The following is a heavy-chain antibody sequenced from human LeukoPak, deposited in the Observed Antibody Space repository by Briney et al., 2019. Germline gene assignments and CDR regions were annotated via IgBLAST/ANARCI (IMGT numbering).Heavy chain of an antibody. D-gene: IGHD3-3*01. J-gene: IGHJ4*02. V-gene: IGHV3-53*01. CDR3: ARERNFYYFDY. Sequence: GGSLRLSCAASGFAVSRNYMNWVRQAPGKGLEWVSVIYSGGSTYYADSVKGRFTISRDNAQNSLFLELNSLRGEDTAVYYCARERNFYYFDYWGQGALVTVSS. CDR2: IYSGGST. CDR1: GFAVSRNY.